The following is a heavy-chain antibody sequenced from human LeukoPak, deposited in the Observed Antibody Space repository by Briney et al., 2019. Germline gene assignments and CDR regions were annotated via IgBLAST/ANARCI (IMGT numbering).Heavy chain of an antibody. J-gene: IGHJ4*02. CDR2: INHSGST. Sequence: SETLSLTCAVYGGSFSGYYWSWIRQPPGKGLEWIGEINHSGSTNYNPSLKSRVTISVDTSKNQFSLKLSSVTAADTAVYYCARGFYDFWSGYFTIQANFDYWGQGTLVTVSS. CDR3: ARGFYDFWSGYFTIQANFDY. CDR1: GGSFSGYY. D-gene: IGHD3-3*01. V-gene: IGHV4-34*01.